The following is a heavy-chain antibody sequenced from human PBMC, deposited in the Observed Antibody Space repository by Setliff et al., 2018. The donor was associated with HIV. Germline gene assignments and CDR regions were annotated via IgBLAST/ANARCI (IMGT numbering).Heavy chain of an antibody. CDR1: GDSVRNYY. CDR2: INYNGNT. V-gene: IGHV4-59*02. D-gene: IGHD5-12*01. CDR3: ARGHEWLRI. Sequence: SETLSLTCTVSGDSVRNYYWSWTRQPPERGLDYIGYINYNGNTNYNPSLKSRVTMSVDTSKNQISLKLRSVTAADTAVYYCARGHEWLRIWGQGMLVTVSS. J-gene: IGHJ4*02.